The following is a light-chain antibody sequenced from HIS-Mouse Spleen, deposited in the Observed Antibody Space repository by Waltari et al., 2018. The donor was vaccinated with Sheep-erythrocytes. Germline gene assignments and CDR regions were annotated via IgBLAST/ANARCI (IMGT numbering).Light chain of an antibody. V-gene: IGLV2-11*01. J-gene: IGLJ2*01. CDR2: DVS. CDR1: SSDVGGYTY. Sequence: QSALTQPRSVSGSLGQSVTISCTGTSSDVGGYTYVSWYQQHPGKAPKLMIYDVSQRPSGVPDRFSGSKSGNTASLTISGLQAEDEADYYCCSYAGSYTVVFGGGTKLTVL. CDR3: CSYAGSYTVV.